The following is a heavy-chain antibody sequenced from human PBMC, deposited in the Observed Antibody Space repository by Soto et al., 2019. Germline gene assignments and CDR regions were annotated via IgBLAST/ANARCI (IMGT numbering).Heavy chain of an antibody. D-gene: IGHD6-13*01. CDR2: ISNDGSDK. CDR1: GVTFNNYG. J-gene: IGHJ3*01. V-gene: IGHV3-30*18. Sequence: QVQLVESGGGVVHPGRSLRLSCAASGVTFNNYGMHWVRQAPGKGLEWVAVISNDGSDKYYADSVKGRLTISRDNSKNTVYLQMNSLRAEDTAVYYCAKDQGIAASHGIDWGQGTMVTVSS. CDR3: AKDQGIAASHGID.